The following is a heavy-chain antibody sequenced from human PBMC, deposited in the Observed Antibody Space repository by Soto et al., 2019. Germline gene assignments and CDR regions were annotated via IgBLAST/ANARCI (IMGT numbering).Heavy chain of an antibody. V-gene: IGHV4-30-4*01. CDR1: GGSISSGDYY. CDR3: ARGVGYCSGGSCYNYYYYYGMDV. CDR2: IYYGGST. D-gene: IGHD2-15*01. J-gene: IGHJ6*02. Sequence: SETLSLTCTVSGGSISSGDYYWSWIRQPPGKGLEWIGYIYYGGSTYYNPSLKSRVTISVDTSKNQFSLKLSSVTAADTAVYYCARGVGYCSGGSCYNYYYYYGMDVWGQGTTVTV.